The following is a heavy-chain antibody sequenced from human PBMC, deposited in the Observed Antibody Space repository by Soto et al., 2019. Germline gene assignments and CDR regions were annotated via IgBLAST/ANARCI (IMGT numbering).Heavy chain of an antibody. D-gene: IGHD1-7*01. CDR3: ASRDPGTSVDY. CDR2: IYRTGST. CDR1: GGSFTSNNW. Sequence: SETLSLACAVSGGSFTSNNWWTWVRQPPGQGLEWIGEIYRTGSTNYNPSLKSRVTISLDKSENQFSLKVTSLTAADTAVYYCASRDPGTSVDYWGQGTLVTVSS. V-gene: IGHV4-4*02. J-gene: IGHJ4*02.